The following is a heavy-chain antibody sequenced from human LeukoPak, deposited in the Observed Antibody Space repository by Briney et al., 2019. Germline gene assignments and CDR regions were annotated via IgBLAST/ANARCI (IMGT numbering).Heavy chain of an antibody. Sequence: PSETLSLTCTVSGDSNSSSWWAWIWQPPGKGLEWIGYFHNSGTSSYNPSLKSRVTISPDTSINQFSLKMTSVTAADTAFYYCARDSRGGGPDFDYWGQGILVTVSS. D-gene: IGHD3-16*01. J-gene: IGHJ4*02. CDR2: FHNSGTS. CDR1: GDSNSSSW. CDR3: ARDSRGGGPDFDY. V-gene: IGHV4-59*01.